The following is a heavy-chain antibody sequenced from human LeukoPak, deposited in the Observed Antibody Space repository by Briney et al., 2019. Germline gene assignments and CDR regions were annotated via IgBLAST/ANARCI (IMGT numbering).Heavy chain of an antibody. CDR1: GASISSYY. D-gene: IGHD1-26*01. V-gene: IGHV4-4*07. Sequence: SETLSLTCTVSGASISSYYYNWIRQTAGRGLEWIGRLYISGSTDYNPSLKSRVTMSVDTSKNQFSLKLSSVTAADTAVYYCARDPFLGGSYRDGMDVWGQGTTVTVSS. CDR3: ARDPFLGGSYRDGMDV. J-gene: IGHJ6*02. CDR2: LYISGST.